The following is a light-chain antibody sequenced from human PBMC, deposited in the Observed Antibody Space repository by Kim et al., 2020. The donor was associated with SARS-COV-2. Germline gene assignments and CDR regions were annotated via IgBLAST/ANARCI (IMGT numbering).Light chain of an antibody. CDR3: QTWGTGSWV. CDR1: SGHSSYA. V-gene: IGLV4-69*01. CDR2: LNSDGSH. J-gene: IGLJ3*02. Sequence: SVKLTCTLSSGHSSYAIAWRQQQPEKGPRYLMKLNSDGSHSKGDGIPDRFSGSSSGAERYLTISSLQSEDEADYYCQTWGTGSWVFGGGTQLTVL.